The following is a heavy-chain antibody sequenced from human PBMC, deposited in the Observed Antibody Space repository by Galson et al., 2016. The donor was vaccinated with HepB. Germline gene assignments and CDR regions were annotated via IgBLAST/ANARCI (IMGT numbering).Heavy chain of an antibody. Sequence: SVKVSCKASGYTFSSYTVHWVRQAPGQRLEWMGWITAGTGNTIYSQKFRGRVTFTRDKSASTAYMELSSLRSEDTAVYYCARAYASGFYAPDYWGQGTLLTVSS. D-gene: IGHD3-22*01. CDR1: GYTFSSYT. CDR2: ITAGTGNT. V-gene: IGHV1-3*01. J-gene: IGHJ4*02. CDR3: ARAYASGFYAPDY.